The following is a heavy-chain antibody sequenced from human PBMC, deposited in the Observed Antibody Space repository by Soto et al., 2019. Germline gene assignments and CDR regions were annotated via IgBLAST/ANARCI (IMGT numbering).Heavy chain of an antibody. Sequence: EVQLVESGGGLVKPGGSLRLSCAASGFTFSSYSMNWVRQAPGKGLEWVSSISGSSSYIYYVDSVKGRFTISRDNAKNSLYLQMNSLRAEDTAVYYCARGAGPEDYWGQGTLVTVSS. CDR2: ISGSSSYI. J-gene: IGHJ4*02. CDR1: GFTFSSYS. V-gene: IGHV3-21*01. D-gene: IGHD6-13*01. CDR3: ARGAGPEDY.